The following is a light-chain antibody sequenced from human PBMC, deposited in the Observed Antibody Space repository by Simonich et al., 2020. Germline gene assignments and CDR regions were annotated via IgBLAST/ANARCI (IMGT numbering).Light chain of an antibody. CDR2: EDN. V-gene: IGLV6-57*03. CDR3: QSYDSSNWV. J-gene: IGLJ3*02. CDR1: SGSIASNY. Sequence: NFMLTQPHSVSESPGKTVTISCTRSSGSIASNYVQWYQQRPGSAPTTVIYEDNQRPPGVPDLFSGSIDSSSNSASLTVSGLKTEDEADYYCQSYDSSNWVFGGGTKLTVL.